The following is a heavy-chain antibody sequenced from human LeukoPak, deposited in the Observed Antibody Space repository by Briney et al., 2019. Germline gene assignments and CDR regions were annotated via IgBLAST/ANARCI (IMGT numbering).Heavy chain of an antibody. Sequence: PSETLSLTCTVSGGSISNYYWSWIRQPAGKGLEWIGRTSGTNTYNPSLKSRVTMSEDTSKNQVSLRLSSVTAADTAVYYCARNVRIRGLIKNRGVPRYYYNMDVWGKGTSVTVSS. D-gene: IGHD3-10*01. CDR3: ARNVRIRGLIKNRGVPRYYYNMDV. CDR2: TSGTN. J-gene: IGHJ6*03. CDR1: GGSISNYY. V-gene: IGHV4-4*07.